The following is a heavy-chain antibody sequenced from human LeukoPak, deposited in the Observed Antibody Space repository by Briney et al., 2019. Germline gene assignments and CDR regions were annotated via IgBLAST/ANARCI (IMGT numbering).Heavy chain of an antibody. CDR2: IKQDGSEK. CDR3: ARDHSRVWFGEGWFDP. CDR1: GFTFSSYW. V-gene: IGHV3-7*01. J-gene: IGHJ5*02. D-gene: IGHD3-10*01. Sequence: GGSLRLSCAASGFTFSSYWMSWVRQAPGKGLEWVANIKQDGSEKYYVDSVKGRFTISRDNAKNSLYLQMNSLRAEDTAVYYCARDHSRVWFGEGWFDPWGQGTLVTVSS.